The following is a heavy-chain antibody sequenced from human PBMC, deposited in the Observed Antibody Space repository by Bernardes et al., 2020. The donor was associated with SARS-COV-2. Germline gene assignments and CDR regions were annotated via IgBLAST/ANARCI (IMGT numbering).Heavy chain of an antibody. V-gene: IGHV4-39*01. CDR1: GGSISSSTYY. CDR2: FYGSGTT. J-gene: IGHJ6*02. D-gene: IGHD2-21*02. Sequence: SEPLSLTCTVSGGSISSSTYYWGWLLQSPGKGLEWIGSFYGSGTTYYNPSLQGRITKSVDTSKNQFSLRLSSVTAADTAVYYCVGSSCGVDCYIGGLRSWDYGMDVWGQGTTVTVSS. CDR3: VGSSCGVDCYIGGLRSWDYGMDV.